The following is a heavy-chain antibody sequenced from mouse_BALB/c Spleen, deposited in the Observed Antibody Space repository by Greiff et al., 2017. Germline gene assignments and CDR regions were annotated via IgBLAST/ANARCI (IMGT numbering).Heavy chain of an antibody. Sequence: VQLQQSGAELARPGASVKMSCKASGYTFTSYTIHWVKQRPGQGLEWIGYINPSSGYTNYNQKFKDKATLTADKSSSTAYMQLSSLTSEDSAVYYCARGGYDVPFDYWGQGTTLTVSS. J-gene: IGHJ2*01. CDR3: ARGGYDVPFDY. D-gene: IGHD2-14*01. CDR1: GYTFTSYT. V-gene: IGHV1-4*01. CDR2: INPSSGYT.